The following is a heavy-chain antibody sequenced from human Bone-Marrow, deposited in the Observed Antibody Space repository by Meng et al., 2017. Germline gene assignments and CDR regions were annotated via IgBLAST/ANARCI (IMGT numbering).Heavy chain of an antibody. Sequence: SETLSLTCAVYGGSFSGYYWSWIRQPPGKGLEWSREINHSGSTNYNPSLKSQVTISVDTSKNQFSLKLSSVTAADTAVYYCARGVYLGYWGQGTLVTVSS. CDR2: INHSGST. J-gene: IGHJ4*02. CDR1: GGSFSGYY. CDR3: ARGVYLGY. V-gene: IGHV4-34*01.